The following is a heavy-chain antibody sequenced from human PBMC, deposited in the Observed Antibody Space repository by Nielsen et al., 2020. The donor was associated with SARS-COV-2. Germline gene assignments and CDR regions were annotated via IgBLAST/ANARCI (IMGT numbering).Heavy chain of an antibody. J-gene: IGHJ4*02. CDR2: INPNSGGT. CDR3: ASGNYDYVWGSYRSHYYFDY. V-gene: IGHV1-2*06. D-gene: IGHD3-16*02. Sequence: WVRQAPGQGLEWMGRINPNSGGTNYAQKFQGRVTMTRDTSISTAYMELSSLRSEDTAEYYCASGNYDYVWGSYRSHYYFDYWGQGTLVTVSS.